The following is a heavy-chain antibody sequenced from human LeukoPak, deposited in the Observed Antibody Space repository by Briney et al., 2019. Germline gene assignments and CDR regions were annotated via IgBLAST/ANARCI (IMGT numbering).Heavy chain of an antibody. J-gene: IGHJ3*02. Sequence: SETLSLTCTVSGASIRSGDYYWSWIRQPPGKDLEWIGYIYDSGSTYYNLSLKSRITISVDTSENRFSLKLSSVTATDTAVYYCARDCSGGSCYGAFDIWGQGTMVTVSS. V-gene: IGHV4-30-4*01. CDR2: IYDSGST. CDR1: GASIRSGDYY. CDR3: ARDCSGGSCYGAFDI. D-gene: IGHD2-15*01.